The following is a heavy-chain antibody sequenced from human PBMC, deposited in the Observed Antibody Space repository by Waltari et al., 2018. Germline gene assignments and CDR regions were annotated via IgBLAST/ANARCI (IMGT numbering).Heavy chain of an antibody. CDR1: GGSISSYY. V-gene: IGHV4-4*07. CDR3: ARDPASIASRFHGMDV. J-gene: IGHJ6*02. D-gene: IGHD6-13*01. CDR2: IYTSGST. Sequence: QVQLQESGPGLVKPSETLSLTCTVPGGSISSYYWSWIRPPAGKGLEWIGRIYTSGSTNYNPSLKSRVTMSVDTSKNQFSLKLSSVTAADTAVYYCARDPASIASRFHGMDVWGQGTTVTVSS.